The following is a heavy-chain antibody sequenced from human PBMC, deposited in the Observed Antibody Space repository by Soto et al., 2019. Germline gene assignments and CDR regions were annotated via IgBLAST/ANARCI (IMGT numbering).Heavy chain of an antibody. CDR2: ISRSSSTI. V-gene: IGHV3-48*01. D-gene: IGHD3-10*01. Sequence: GGSLRLSCAASGFTFSSYSMNWVRQAPGKGLEWVSYISRSSSTIYYADSMKGRFTISRDNAKNSLYLQMNSLRAEDTVLYYCARARSTGIEFALEYWGLGTLVTVSS. CDR3: ARARSTGIEFALEY. CDR1: GFTFSSYS. J-gene: IGHJ4*02.